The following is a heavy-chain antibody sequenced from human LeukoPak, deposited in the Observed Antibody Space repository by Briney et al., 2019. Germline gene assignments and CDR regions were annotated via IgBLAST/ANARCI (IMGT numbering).Heavy chain of an antibody. D-gene: IGHD4-23*01. V-gene: IGHV1-8*01. CDR3: ARDDGGNDNFDY. CDR1: GYTFISYD. Sequence: ASVRVSCKASGYTFISYDINWVRQATGQGLEWMGWMNPNSGNTGYAQKFQGRVTMTRNTSISTAYMELSSLRSEDTAVYYCARDDGGNDNFDYWGQGTLVTVSS. J-gene: IGHJ4*02. CDR2: MNPNSGNT.